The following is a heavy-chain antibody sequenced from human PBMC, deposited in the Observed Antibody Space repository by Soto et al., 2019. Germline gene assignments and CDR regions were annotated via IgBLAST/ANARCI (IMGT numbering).Heavy chain of an antibody. J-gene: IGHJ4*02. CDR3: ARDPVAYCGGDCRTFDY. V-gene: IGHV3-30-3*01. CDR1: GFTFSSYA. Sequence: GGSLRLSCAASGFTFSSYAMHWVRQAPGKGLEWVAVISYDGSNKYYADSVKGRFTISRDNSKNTLYLQMNSLRAEDTAVYYCARDPVAYCGGDCRTFDYWGQGT. CDR2: ISYDGSNK. D-gene: IGHD2-21*02.